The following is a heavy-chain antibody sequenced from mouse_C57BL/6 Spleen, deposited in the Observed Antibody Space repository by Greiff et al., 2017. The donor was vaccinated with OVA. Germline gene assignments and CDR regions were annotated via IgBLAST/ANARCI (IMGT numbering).Heavy chain of an antibody. CDR2: IDPSDSYT. Sequence: VQLQQPGAELVMPGASVKLSCKASGYTFTSYWMHWVKQRPGQGLEWIGEIDPSDSYTNYNQKFKGKSTLTVDKSSSTAYMKLSSLTSEDSAVYYCARRGPTRNYAMDYWGQGTSVTVSS. J-gene: IGHJ4*01. CDR3: ARRGPTRNYAMDY. V-gene: IGHV1-69*01. CDR1: GYTFTSYW.